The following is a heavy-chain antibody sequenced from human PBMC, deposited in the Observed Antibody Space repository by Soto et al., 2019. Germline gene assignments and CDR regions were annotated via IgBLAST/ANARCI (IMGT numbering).Heavy chain of an antibody. D-gene: IGHD2-15*01. V-gene: IGHV1-18*01. CDR2: ISAYNGNT. J-gene: IGHJ4*02. CDR3: ARGSGYCSGGSCYWIFDY. Sequence: ASVKVSCKASGYTFTSYGISWVRQAPGQGLEWMGWISAYNGNTNYAQKLQGRVTMTTDTSTSTAYMELRSLRSDDTAVYYCARGSGYCSGGSCYWIFDYWGQGTLVTVSS. CDR1: GYTFTSYG.